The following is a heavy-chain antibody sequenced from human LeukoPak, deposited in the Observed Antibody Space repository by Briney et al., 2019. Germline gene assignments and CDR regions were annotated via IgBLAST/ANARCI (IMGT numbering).Heavy chain of an antibody. Sequence: PGGSLRLSCAASGFTFSSYAMSWVRQAPGKGVEWVSAISGSGGSTYYADSVKGRFPISRDNTKNTLYLQMDTLRAEDTAVYYCAKDAALYPFFFDYWGQGTLVTVSS. J-gene: IGHJ4*02. CDR3: AKDAALYPFFFDY. D-gene: IGHD3-16*01. CDR1: GFTFSSYA. V-gene: IGHV3-23*01. CDR2: ISGSGGST.